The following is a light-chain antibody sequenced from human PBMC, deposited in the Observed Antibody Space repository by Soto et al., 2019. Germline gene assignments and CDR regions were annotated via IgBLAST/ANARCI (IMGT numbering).Light chain of an antibody. CDR3: QQYNDGPPIT. J-gene: IGKJ5*01. Sequence: EIVMTQSPVTLSASPGESATLSCRASQSVDNNVAWYQQKPGQAPRLLIVGSFARATGIPARFSGSGSGSEFTLTISGLQSEDFAVYYCQQYNDGPPITFGQGTRLE. CDR1: QSVDNN. CDR2: GSF. V-gene: IGKV3-15*01.